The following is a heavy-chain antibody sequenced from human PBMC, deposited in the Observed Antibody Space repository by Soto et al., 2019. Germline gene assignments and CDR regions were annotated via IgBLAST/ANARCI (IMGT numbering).Heavy chain of an antibody. Sequence: QSGGSLRLSCTASGFTFSSYAMSWVRQAPGKGLEWVSAISGSGGNTYYADSVKGRFTISRDNSKNTLYLQMNSLRAEDTAVYYCAKSITARPFDYWGQGALVTVSS. CDR3: AKSITARPFDY. J-gene: IGHJ4*02. V-gene: IGHV3-23*01. CDR1: GFTFSSYA. D-gene: IGHD6-6*01. CDR2: ISGSGGNT.